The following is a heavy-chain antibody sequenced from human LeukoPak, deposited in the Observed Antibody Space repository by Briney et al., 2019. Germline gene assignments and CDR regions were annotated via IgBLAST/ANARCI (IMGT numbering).Heavy chain of an antibody. CDR1: GFTFSSYG. V-gene: IGHV3-23*01. CDR3: ARETGGFDY. CDR2: ISGSGGST. Sequence: GGSLRLSCAASGFTFSSYGMHWVRQAPGKGLEWVSVISGSGGSTYYADSVKGRFTISRDNSKNTLFLQMNSLRAEDTAVYYCARETGGFDYWGQGTLVTVSS. J-gene: IGHJ4*02. D-gene: IGHD1-26*01.